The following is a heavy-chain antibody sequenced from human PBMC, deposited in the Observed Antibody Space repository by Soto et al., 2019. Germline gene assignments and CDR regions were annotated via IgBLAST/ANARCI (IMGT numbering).Heavy chain of an antibody. D-gene: IGHD3-3*01. J-gene: IGHJ6*03. Sequence: EVQLLESGGGLVQPGGSLRLPCAASGFTFSSYAMSWVRQAPGKGLEWVSAISGSGGSTYYADSVQGRFTITRDNSKNTLYLQMNRLRAEDTAVYYCAKGVTIFGVVITDYYYMDVWGKGTTVTVSS. V-gene: IGHV3-23*01. CDR1: GFTFSSYA. CDR2: ISGSGGST. CDR3: AKGVTIFGVVITDYYYMDV.